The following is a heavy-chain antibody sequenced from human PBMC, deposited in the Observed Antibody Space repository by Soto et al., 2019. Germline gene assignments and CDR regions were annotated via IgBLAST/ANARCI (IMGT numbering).Heavy chain of an antibody. V-gene: IGHV2-5*01. J-gene: IGHJ3*01. CDR1: GFSFSTSGVG. CDR2: IYWSGDE. D-gene: IGHD6-6*01. Sequence: SGPTLVNPTQTLTSTCSFSGFSFSTSGVGVGWVRQPPGKALEWLALIYWSGDEHYRPSLKSRLTITKDTSKNQVVLIMTNMDPVDTATYYCARGLATLPVFAFDVWGQGTTVTVSS. CDR3: ARGLATLPVFAFDV.